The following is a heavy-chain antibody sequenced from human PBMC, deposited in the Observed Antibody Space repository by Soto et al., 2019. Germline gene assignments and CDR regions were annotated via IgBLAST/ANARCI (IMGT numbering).Heavy chain of an antibody. CDR3: ATAREGVYLDGMDV. CDR2: ISGSGGST. J-gene: IGHJ6*02. D-gene: IGHD2-8*01. V-gene: IGHV3-23*01. Sequence: GGSLRLSCAASGFTFSSYAMSWVRQAPGKGLEWVSAISGSGGSTYYADSVKGRFTISRDNSKNTLYLQMNSLRAEDTAVYYCATAREGVYLDGMDVWGQGTTVTVSS. CDR1: GFTFSSYA.